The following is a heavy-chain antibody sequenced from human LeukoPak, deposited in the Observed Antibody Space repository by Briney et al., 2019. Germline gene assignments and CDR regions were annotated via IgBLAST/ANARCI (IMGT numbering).Heavy chain of an antibody. CDR3: ARGYDFWSGSSYGMDV. CDR1: GGSISSYY. CDR2: IYYSGST. D-gene: IGHD3-3*01. V-gene: IGHV4-59*06. J-gene: IGHJ6*02. Sequence: SETLSLTCTVFGGSISSYYWSWIRQHPGKGLGWIGYIYYSGSTYYNPSLKSRATISVDTSKKQFSLKLSSLTAADTAVYYCARGYDFWSGSSYGMDVWGQGTTVTVSS.